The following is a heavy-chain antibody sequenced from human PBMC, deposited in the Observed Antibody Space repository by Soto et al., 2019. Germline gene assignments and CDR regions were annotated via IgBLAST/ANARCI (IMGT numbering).Heavy chain of an antibody. V-gene: IGHV4-4*02. CDR1: GGSISSSYW. J-gene: IGHJ4*02. D-gene: IGHD3-3*01. Sequence: SETLSLTCAVSGGSISSSYWWNWVRQPPGKGLEWIGKIYHSGSTNYNPSLKNRVTISVDKSNNQFSLRLSSVAAADTAVYFCVTSLNYDFWRDGGRHYYFDYWGQGTLVTVSS. CDR3: VTSLNYDFWRDGGRHYYFDY. CDR2: IYHSGST.